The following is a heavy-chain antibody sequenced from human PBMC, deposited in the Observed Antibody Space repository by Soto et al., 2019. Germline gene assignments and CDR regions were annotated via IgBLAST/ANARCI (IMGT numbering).Heavy chain of an antibody. D-gene: IGHD1-1*01. CDR2: IITFFGAA. V-gene: IGHV1-69*01. CDR3: ARGGKERFRGSGMDV. CDR1: GDKFSTYA. Sequence: QVQLVQSGAEVRKPGSSVRVACKASGDKFSTYAINWVRQVPGQGLEWLGGIITFFGAAMYAQKFQGRVTITADESATTAYLELSSLRSEDTAVYYCARGGKERFRGSGMDVWGQGTTVNVSS. J-gene: IGHJ6*02.